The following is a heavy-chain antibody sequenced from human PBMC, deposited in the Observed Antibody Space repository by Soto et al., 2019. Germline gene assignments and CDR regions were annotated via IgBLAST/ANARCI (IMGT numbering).Heavy chain of an antibody. CDR1: GYTFSNYG. Sequence: SVKVSCKTSGYTFSNYGITWVRQAPGQGLEWMGGTGSGTGPGNHAQKFQGRLTVTADKSTSTVYMELTNLSSEDTAVYYCARRDSGGFYRFFDSWGQGTLVTVSS. V-gene: IGHV1-69*06. CDR2: TGSGTGPG. J-gene: IGHJ4*02. D-gene: IGHD2-15*01. CDR3: ARRDSGGFYRFFDS.